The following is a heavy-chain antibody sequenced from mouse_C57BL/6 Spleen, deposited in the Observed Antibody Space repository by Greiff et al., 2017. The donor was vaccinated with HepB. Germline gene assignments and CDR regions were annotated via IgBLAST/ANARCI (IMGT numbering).Heavy chain of an antibody. V-gene: IGHV8-8*01. CDR1: GFSLSTFGMG. D-gene: IGHD1-1*01. Sequence: QVTLKVSGPGILQPSQTLSLTCSFSGFSLSTFGMGVGWIRQPSGKGLEWLAHIWWDDDKYYNPALKSRLTISKDTSKNQVFLKIANVDTADTATYYCARIDYYGRTGDYAMDYWGQGTSVTVSS. J-gene: IGHJ4*01. CDR3: ARIDYYGRTGDYAMDY. CDR2: IWWDDDK.